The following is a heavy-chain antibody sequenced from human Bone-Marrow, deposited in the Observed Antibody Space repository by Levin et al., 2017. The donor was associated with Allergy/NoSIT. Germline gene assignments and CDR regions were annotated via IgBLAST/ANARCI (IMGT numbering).Heavy chain of an antibody. D-gene: IGHD4-17*01. J-gene: IGHJ6*03. CDR3: AKDLAVTSVLDMDV. Sequence: SCAASGFTFSSYGMHWVRQAPGKGLEWVAVISYDGSNKYYADSVKGRFTISRDNSKNTLYLQMNSLRAEDTAVYYCAKDLAVTSVLDMDVWGKGTTVTVSS. V-gene: IGHV3-30*18. CDR2: ISYDGSNK. CDR1: GFTFSSYG.